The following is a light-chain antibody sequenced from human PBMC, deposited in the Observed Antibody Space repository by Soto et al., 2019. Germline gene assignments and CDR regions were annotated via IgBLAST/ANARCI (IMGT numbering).Light chain of an antibody. J-gene: IGLJ1*01. CDR3: QVWASTAEFFV. Sequence: SYELTPPPSVSVAPGQTANITFGGDKIGSKIVHWYKQRPGQAPVAVVFDATDRPSGIPDRISASRSGDTATLTISRVDAGDEADYYCQVWASTAEFFVFGSGTKVTVL. CDR2: DAT. V-gene: IGLV3-21*02. CDR1: KIGSKI.